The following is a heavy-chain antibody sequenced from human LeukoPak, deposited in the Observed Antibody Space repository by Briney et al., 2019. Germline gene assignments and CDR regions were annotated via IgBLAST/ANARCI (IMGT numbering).Heavy chain of an antibody. CDR1: GGTFSSYA. CDR3: ARVRGYCSSTSCASPYYYYGMDV. CDR2: IIPIFGKA. D-gene: IGHD2-2*01. J-gene: IGHJ6*04. Sequence: SVKVSCKASGGTFSSYAISWVRQAPGQGLEWMGGIIPIFGKATYAPKFQGRVKITADESTSTAYMELSSLRSEDTAMYYCARVRGYCSSTSCASPYYYYGMDVWGKGTTVTVSS. V-gene: IGHV1-69*01.